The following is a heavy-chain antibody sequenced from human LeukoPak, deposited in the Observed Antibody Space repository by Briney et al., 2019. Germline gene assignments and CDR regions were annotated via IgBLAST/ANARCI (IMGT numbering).Heavy chain of an antibody. CDR3: ARGLEGGVRGETDYYYYYYMDV. J-gene: IGHJ6*03. D-gene: IGHD3-10*01. Sequence: KASETLSLTCTVSGGSISSYYWSWIRQPPGKGLEWIGYIYYSGSTNYNPSLKSRVTISVDTSKNQFSLRLSSVTAADTAVYYCARGLEGGVRGETDYYYYYYMDVWGKGTTVTISS. CDR2: IYYSGST. V-gene: IGHV4-59*01. CDR1: GGSISSYY.